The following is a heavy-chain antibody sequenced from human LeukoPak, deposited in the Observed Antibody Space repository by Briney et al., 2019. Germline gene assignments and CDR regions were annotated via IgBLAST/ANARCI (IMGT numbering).Heavy chain of an antibody. CDR2: IVVGSGNT. CDR3: AAVRSSYYGSGSSSYFDY. V-gene: IGHV1-58*02. J-gene: IGHJ4*02. CDR1: GYTFTDYG. Sequence: GASVKVSCEASGYTFTDYGISWVRQARGQRLEWIGWIVVGSGNTNYAQKFQERVTITRDMSTSTAYMELSSLRSEDTAVYYCAAVRSSYYGSGSSSYFDYWGQGTLVTVSS. D-gene: IGHD3-10*01.